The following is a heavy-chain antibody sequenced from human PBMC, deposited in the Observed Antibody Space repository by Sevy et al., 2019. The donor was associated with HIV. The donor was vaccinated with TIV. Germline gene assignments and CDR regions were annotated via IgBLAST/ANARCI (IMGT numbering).Heavy chain of an antibody. V-gene: IGHV1-18*01. CDR3: ARDRRSGWSV. CDR2: ISAYNGNT. J-gene: IGHJ6*02. D-gene: IGHD6-19*01. CDR1: GYTFTTYG. Sequence: ASVKVSCKASGYTFTTYGITWVRQAPGQGLEWMGWISAYNGNTDYAQKLQGRVTMTTDTSTSAAYMELRSLRSDDTAVYYCARDRRSGWSVWGQGTTVTVSS.